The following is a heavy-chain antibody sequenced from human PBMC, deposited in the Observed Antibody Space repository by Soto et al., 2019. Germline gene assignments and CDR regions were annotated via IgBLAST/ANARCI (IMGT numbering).Heavy chain of an antibody. J-gene: IGHJ4*02. D-gene: IGHD6-19*01. V-gene: IGHV3-33*01. CDR2: IYCEGSNK. Sequence: WRSRRFSCGACGFTLSSSGMHWVRQAPGKGLEWVAHIYCEGSNKYYTDSVKGRFTISRDNSENTLDLQMSSLRAEDTAGYYCASNAAVAVSYWGEGTLVTVSS. CDR3: ASNAAVAVSY. CDR1: GFTLSSSG.